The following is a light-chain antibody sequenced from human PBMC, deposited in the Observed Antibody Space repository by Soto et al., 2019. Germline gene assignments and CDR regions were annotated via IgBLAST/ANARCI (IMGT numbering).Light chain of an antibody. CDR2: KAS. V-gene: IGKV1-5*03. CDR3: QQYNIPWT. J-gene: IGKJ1*01. CDR1: QSISSW. Sequence: DIQMTQSPSTLSASVGDRVTITCRASQSISSWLAWYQQKPGKAPKLLIYKASSLESGVPSRFSCNGSGTEFTLTISSLQPDDFATYYCQQYNIPWTFGQGTKVEIK.